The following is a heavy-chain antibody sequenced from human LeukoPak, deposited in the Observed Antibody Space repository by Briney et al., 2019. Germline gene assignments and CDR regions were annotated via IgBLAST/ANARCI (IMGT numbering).Heavy chain of an antibody. V-gene: IGHV3-48*02. CDR2: ISSSSSTI. Sequence: GGSLTLSCTASGFTFSSYSMNWVRQAPGKGLEWVSYISSSSSTIYYADSVKGRFTISRDNAKNSLYLQMNSLRDEDTAVYYCARALYYYDSSGYYYWGQGTLVTVSS. CDR1: GFTFSSYS. D-gene: IGHD3-22*01. J-gene: IGHJ4*02. CDR3: ARALYYYDSSGYYY.